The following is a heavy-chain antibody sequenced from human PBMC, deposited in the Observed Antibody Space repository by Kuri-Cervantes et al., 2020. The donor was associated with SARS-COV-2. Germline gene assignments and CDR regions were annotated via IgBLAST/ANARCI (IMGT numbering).Heavy chain of an antibody. CDR2: IYYSGST. CDR1: GGSVSSSSYY. J-gene: IGHJ4*02. Sequence: GSLRLSCTVSGGSVSSSSYYWGWIRQPPGKGLEWIGNIYYSGSTYYNPSLKSRVTISVDTSKNQFSLKLSSVTAADTAVYYCARVVKIQLWFVDYWGQGTLVTVSS. D-gene: IGHD5-18*01. CDR3: ARVVKIQLWFVDY. V-gene: IGHV4-39*07.